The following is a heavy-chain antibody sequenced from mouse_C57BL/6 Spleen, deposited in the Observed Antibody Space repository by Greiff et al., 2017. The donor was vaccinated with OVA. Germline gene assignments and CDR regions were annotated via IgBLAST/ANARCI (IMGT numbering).Heavy chain of an antibody. CDR2: INYDGSST. CDR3: ARAVRGYAMDY. Sequence: EVQRVESEGGLVQPGSSMKLSCTASGFTFSDYYMAWVRQVPEKGLEWVANINYDGSSTYYLDSLKSRFIISRDNAKNILYLQMSRLKSEDTATYYCARAVRGYAMDYWGQGTSVTVSS. CDR1: GFTFSDYY. D-gene: IGHD1-1*01. J-gene: IGHJ4*01. V-gene: IGHV5-16*01.